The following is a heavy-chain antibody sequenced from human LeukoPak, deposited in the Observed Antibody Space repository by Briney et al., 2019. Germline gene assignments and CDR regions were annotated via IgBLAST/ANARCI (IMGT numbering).Heavy chain of an antibody. Sequence: PGGSLRLSCAASGFTFNSYAMSWVRQAPGKGLEWVAAINQDGSDKYYVDSVKGRFTISRDNAKNTLYLQMNSLRAEDTAVYYCAREYCGDYYYWGQGTLVPVSS. J-gene: IGHJ4*02. CDR2: INQDGSDK. CDR1: GFTFNSYA. V-gene: IGHV3-7*01. CDR3: AREYCGDYYY. D-gene: IGHD4-17*01.